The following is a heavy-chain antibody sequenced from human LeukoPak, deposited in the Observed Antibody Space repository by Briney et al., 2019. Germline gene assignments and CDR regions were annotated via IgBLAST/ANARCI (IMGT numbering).Heavy chain of an antibody. CDR3: ARGVSSGGSPDI. CDR2: INPSGGST. V-gene: IGHV1-46*01. CDR1: GYTFTSYY. Sequence: ASVKVSCKASGYTFTSYYMHWVRQAPGQGVEWMGIINPSGGSTSYAQKFQGRVTMTRDTSTSTVYLELSSLRSEDTAVYYCARGVSSGGSPDIWGQGTMVTVSS. J-gene: IGHJ3*02. D-gene: IGHD2-15*01.